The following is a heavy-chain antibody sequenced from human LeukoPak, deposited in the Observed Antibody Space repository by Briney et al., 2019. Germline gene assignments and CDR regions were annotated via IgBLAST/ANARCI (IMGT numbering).Heavy chain of an antibody. D-gene: IGHD1-7*01. V-gene: IGHV4-4*07. CDR2: VYTSGST. CDR3: ARLITGATTAFDI. Sequence: PSETLSLTCSVSGGSISGYYWTWIRQPAGKGLEWIGRVYTSGSTHYNPSLKTRLTMSVDTSKNQFSLKLSSVTAADTAVYYCARLITGATTAFDIWGQGTMVTVSS. CDR1: GGSISGYY. J-gene: IGHJ3*02.